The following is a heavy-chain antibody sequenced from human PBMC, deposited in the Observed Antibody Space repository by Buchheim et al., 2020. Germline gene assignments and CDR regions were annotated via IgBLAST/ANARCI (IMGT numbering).Heavy chain of an antibody. D-gene: IGHD3-16*01. Sequence: EVQLVESGGGLVRPGGSLRLSCAASGFIFSDYWMHWVRQAPGKGLVWVSRINADGSSTTYADSVKGRFTIYRDNHMNTMDLQINSLRVEDTAVYYCARTMTGGYFDYWGQGAL. J-gene: IGHJ4*02. V-gene: IGHV3-74*03. CDR1: GFIFSDYW. CDR2: INADGSST. CDR3: ARTMTGGYFDY.